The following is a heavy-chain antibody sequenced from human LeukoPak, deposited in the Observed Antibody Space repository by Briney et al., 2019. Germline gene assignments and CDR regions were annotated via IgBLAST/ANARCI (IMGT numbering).Heavy chain of an antibody. J-gene: IGHJ4*02. CDR3: ARGSTMVRGVLFAY. V-gene: IGHV1-69*13. Sequence: SVNVSCKASGGTFSSYAMSWVRQAPGQGREWMGGIIPIFGTANYEQKFQGRVTITADESTSTAYMELSSLRSEDTAVYYCARGSTMVRGVLFAYWGQGTLVTVSS. CDR2: IIPIFGTA. D-gene: IGHD3-10*01. CDR1: GGTFSSYA.